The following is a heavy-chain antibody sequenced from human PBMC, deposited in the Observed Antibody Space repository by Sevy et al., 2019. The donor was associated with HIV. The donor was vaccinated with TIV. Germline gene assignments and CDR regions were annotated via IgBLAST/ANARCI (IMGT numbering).Heavy chain of an antibody. CDR3: ARGGETPRGFDP. CDR2: IYHSGST. J-gene: IGHJ5*02. Sequence: SENQSITCSVSGGSITSVNWWHWVRQPPGKGLEWIGEIYHSGSTNDNPSFKSRVTISVDCSKNQFSLNLYSVTTADTAVYYCARGGETPRGFDPWGQGNLVTVSS. V-gene: IGHV4-4*02. D-gene: IGHD3-16*01. CDR1: GGSITSVNW.